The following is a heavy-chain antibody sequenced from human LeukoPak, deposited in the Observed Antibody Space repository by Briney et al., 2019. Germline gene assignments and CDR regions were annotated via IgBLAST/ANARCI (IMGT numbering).Heavy chain of an antibody. Sequence: GGSLRLSCAASGFTFSSYSMNWVRQAPGKGLEWVSYISSSSSTIYYADSVKGRFTISRDNAKNSLYLQMNSLRAEDTAVYYCAKGSPGVTMVRAIGYWGQGTLVTVSS. D-gene: IGHD3-10*01. CDR1: GFTFSSYS. V-gene: IGHV3-48*04. J-gene: IGHJ4*02. CDR2: ISSSSSTI. CDR3: AKGSPGVTMVRAIGY.